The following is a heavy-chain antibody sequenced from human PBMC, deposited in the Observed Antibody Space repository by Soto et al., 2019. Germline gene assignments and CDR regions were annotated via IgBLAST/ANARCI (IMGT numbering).Heavy chain of an antibody. J-gene: IGHJ5*01. D-gene: IGHD6-19*01. CDR1: GGTFSSDA. V-gene: IGHV1-69*01. CDR3: AGRTGYSRGWFDY. CDR2: SIPIFGTA. Sequence: QVQLVQSGAEVQKPGSSVKVSCKASGGTFSSDAISWVRQAPGQGLEWMGGSIPIFGTANYAQKFQGRVTIPADESTSTAYMELSSLRSEETAVYYCAGRTGYSRGWFDYWGQGTLVTVSS.